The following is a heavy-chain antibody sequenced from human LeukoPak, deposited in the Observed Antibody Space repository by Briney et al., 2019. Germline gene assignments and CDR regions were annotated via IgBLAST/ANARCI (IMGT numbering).Heavy chain of an antibody. V-gene: IGHV5-51*01. CDR3: AIQEGRIGGNSVRRYFDY. CDR1: GYSFTSYW. J-gene: IGHJ4*02. Sequence: GESLKISCKGSGYSFTSYWIGWVRQMPGKGLEWMGIIYPGDSDARYSPSFQGQVTISADKSISTPYLQWSSLKASDTAMYYCAIQEGRIGGNSVRRYFDYWGQGTLVTVSS. CDR2: IYPGDSDA. D-gene: IGHD4-23*01.